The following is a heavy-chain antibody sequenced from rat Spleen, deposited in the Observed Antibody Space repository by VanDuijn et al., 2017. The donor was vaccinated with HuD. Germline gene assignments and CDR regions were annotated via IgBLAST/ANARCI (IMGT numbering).Heavy chain of an antibody. CDR1: GFTFSDYY. D-gene: IGHD1-12*03. CDR2: ISYDGSST. J-gene: IGHJ2*01. CDR3: ARRWYYDGYYVTPFDY. Sequence: EVQLVESGGGLVQPGRSLKLSCAASGFTFSDYYMAWVRQAPTKGLEWVATISYDGSSTDYRGSGKGRFPLSRDNAKSTLYLQMGSLRSAATATYYCARRWYYDGYYVTPFDYWGQGVMVTVSS. V-gene: IGHV5-7*01.